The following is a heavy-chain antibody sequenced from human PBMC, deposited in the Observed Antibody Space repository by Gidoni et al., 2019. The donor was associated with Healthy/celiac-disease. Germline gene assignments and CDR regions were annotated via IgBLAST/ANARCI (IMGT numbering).Heavy chain of an antibody. CDR3: ARSGTIWSGYFTVQGTNWFDP. CDR1: GGSISSGGYY. CDR2: RYYSVST. J-gene: IGHJ5*02. V-gene: IGHV4-31*03. D-gene: IGHD3-3*01. Sequence: QVQLQESGPGLVKPSQPLSLTCTVSGGSISSGGYYWRWIRQHPGKGLEWIGYRYYSVSTYYNPSLKGRVTISVDTSKNQFSLKLSSVTAADTAVYYGARSGTIWSGYFTVQGTNWFDPWGQGTLVTVSS.